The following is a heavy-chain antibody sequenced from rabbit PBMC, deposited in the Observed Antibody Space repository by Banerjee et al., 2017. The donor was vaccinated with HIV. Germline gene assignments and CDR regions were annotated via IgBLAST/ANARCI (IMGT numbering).Heavy chain of an antibody. D-gene: IGHD6-1*01. CDR3: ARGEDYTYGDGGYAINL. V-gene: IGHV1S43*01. Sequence: QEQLEESGGDLVKPEGSLTLSCKAPGIDFSSYYYMCWVRQAPGKGLELIACIISSTGTTRYASWVNGRFTISRSTSLNTVDLKITSLTAADTATYFCARGEDYTYGDGGYAINLWGPGTLVTV. CDR2: IISSTGTT. J-gene: IGHJ4*01. CDR1: GIDFSSYYY.